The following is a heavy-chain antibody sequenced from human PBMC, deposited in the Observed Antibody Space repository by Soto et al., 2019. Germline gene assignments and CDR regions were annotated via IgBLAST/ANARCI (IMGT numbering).Heavy chain of an antibody. CDR2: ISGYNGDT. CDR1: GYTLTRYG. Sequence: QGQLVHSCVEVKKPGASVKVSCNAYGYTLTRYGLSWVRQAPGQGLEWMGWISGYNGDTQYAQKFRGRVTITVDTSTTTAFMELKNLTSAYRAVYYCAKNVQPPYYYKGMDVWSQGTTVTVS. J-gene: IGHJ6*02. V-gene: IGHV1-18*01. CDR3: AKNVQPPYYYKGMDV.